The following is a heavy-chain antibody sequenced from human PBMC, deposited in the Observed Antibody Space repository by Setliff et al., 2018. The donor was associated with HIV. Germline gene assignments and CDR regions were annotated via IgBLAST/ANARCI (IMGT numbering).Heavy chain of an antibody. V-gene: IGHV4-4*02. D-gene: IGHD3-10*01. CDR3: AGDRGVANYFDY. CDR2: VYHTGST. CDR1: GGSITNSNW. J-gene: IGHJ4*01. Sequence: PSETLSLTCAVSGGSITNSNWWSWVRQSPGKRPEWIGEVYHTGSTNYNPSLKSRVTISIDRSKNHFSLKLSSVTAADTAVYYCAGDRGVANYFDYWGHGTLVTVSS.